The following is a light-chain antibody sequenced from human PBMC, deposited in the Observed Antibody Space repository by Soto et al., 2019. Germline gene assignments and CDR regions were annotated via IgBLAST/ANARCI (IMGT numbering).Light chain of an antibody. CDR3: QQCGESPNT. V-gene: IGKV2D-29*01. Sequence: DIVMTQTPLSLSVTPGQPASISCRSSQSLLHRDGKTYFYWYLQRPGQPPRLLIYEVSNRFSGVPDRFSGSGSGTDFTLTISRLEPEDFAIYYCQQCGESPNTFGQGTRLEIK. CDR2: EVS. CDR1: QSLLHRDGKTY. J-gene: IGKJ5*01.